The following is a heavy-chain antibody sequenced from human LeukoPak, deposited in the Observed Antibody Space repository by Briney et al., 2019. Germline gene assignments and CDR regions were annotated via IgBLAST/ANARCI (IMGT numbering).Heavy chain of an antibody. CDR2: ISGSGGST. CDR1: GFTFSSYA. J-gene: IGHJ4*02. CDR3: AKVYSGRSSWSYYFDY. V-gene: IGHV3-23*01. Sequence: PGGSLRLSCAASGFTFSSYAMSWVRQAPGKGLEWVSAISGSGGSTYYADSVKGRFTISRDNSKNTLYLQMNSLRAEDTAVYYCAKVYSGRSSWSYYFDYWGQGTLVTVSS. D-gene: IGHD6-13*01.